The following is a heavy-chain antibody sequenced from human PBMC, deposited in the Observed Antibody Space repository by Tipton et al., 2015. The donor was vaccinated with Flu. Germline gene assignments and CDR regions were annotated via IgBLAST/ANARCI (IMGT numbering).Heavy chain of an antibody. CDR1: GGSFSGYY. D-gene: IGHD4-17*01. CDR3: ARHDYGDYHWFDP. Sequence: TLSLTCALYGGSFSGYYWSWIRQSPGKGLEWIGEINHSGSTNYNSSLKSRVTISVDTSKKQFSLNLSSVTAADTAVYYCARHDYGDYHWFDPWGQGRRVAVSS. V-gene: IGHV4-34*01. CDR2: INHSGST. J-gene: IGHJ5*02.